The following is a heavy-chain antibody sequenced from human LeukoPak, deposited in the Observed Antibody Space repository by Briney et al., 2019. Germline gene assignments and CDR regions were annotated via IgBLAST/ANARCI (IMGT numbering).Heavy chain of an antibody. CDR3: ARAGYCGYCSGGSCYCYPDY. CDR1: GGSISSSIYY. D-gene: IGHD2-15*01. Sequence: PSETLSLTCTVSGGSISSSIYYWGWIRQPPGKGLEWIGEINHSGSTNYNPSLKSRVTISVDTSKNQFSLKLSSVTAADTAVYYCARAGYCGYCSGGSCYCYPDYWGQGTLVTVSS. V-gene: IGHV4-39*07. J-gene: IGHJ4*02. CDR2: INHSGST.